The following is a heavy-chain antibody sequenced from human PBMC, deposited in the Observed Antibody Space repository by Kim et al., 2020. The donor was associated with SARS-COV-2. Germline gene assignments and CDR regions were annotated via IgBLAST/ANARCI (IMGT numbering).Heavy chain of an antibody. J-gene: IGHJ6*02. CDR2: ISGSGGST. CDR1: GFTFSSYA. Sequence: GGSLRLSCAASGFTFSSYAMSWVRQAPGKGLEWVSAISGSGGSTYYADSVKVRFTISRDNSKNTLYLQMNSLRAEDTAVYYCAKDQGCSGGSCYSFYYGMDVWGQGTTVTVSS. V-gene: IGHV3-23*01. D-gene: IGHD2-15*01. CDR3: AKDQGCSGGSCYSFYYGMDV.